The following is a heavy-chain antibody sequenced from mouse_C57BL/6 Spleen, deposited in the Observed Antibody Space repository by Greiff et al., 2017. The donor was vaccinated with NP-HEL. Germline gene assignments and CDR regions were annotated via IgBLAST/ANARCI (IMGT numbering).Heavy chain of an antibody. CDR3: ARDRRSGYDFDY. Sequence: EVKLVESGPGLVKPSQSLSLTCSVTGYSITSGYYWNWIRQFPGNKLEWMGYISYDGSNNYNPSLKNRISITRDTSKNQFFLKLNSVTTEDTATYYCARDRRSGYDFDYWGQGTTLTVSS. V-gene: IGHV3-6*01. J-gene: IGHJ2*01. CDR1: GYSITSGYY. CDR2: ISYDGSN. D-gene: IGHD3-2*02.